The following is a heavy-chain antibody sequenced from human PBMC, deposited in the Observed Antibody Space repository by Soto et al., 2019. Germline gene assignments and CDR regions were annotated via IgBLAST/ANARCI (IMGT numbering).Heavy chain of an antibody. Sequence: SETLSLTCSVSGDSLKNHSWAWIRHSPGKGLEWIGNIYDSGSTNYSPALKSRVSLSVDTSKNLFSLKMNSVTAADTAVYYCARDPYSSTTVTIMDYWGQGTQVTVSS. CDR3: ARDPYSSTTVTIMDY. D-gene: IGHD4-17*01. V-gene: IGHV4-59*11. J-gene: IGHJ4*02. CDR1: GDSLKNHS. CDR2: IYDSGST.